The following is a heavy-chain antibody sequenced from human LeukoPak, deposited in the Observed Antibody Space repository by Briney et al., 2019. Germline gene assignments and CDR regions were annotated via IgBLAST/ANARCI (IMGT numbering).Heavy chain of an antibody. CDR1: GFTFSRYE. CDR2: ITTSGSNT. D-gene: IGHD3-10*01. CDR3: ARKGASGSGSFAFDI. Sequence: GGSLRLSCAASGFTFSRYEMHWVRQGPGKELEWISYITTSGSNTIYADSVRGRFTISRDNAKNSLYLQMNSLRADDTAVYYCARKGASGSGSFAFDIWGQGTMVTVSA. J-gene: IGHJ3*02. V-gene: IGHV3-48*03.